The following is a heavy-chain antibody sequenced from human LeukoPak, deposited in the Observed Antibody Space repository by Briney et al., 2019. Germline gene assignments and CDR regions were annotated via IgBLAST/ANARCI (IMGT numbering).Heavy chain of an antibody. D-gene: IGHD3-9*01. Sequence: SESLSLTCTVSGGSISSYYWSWIRQPPGKGLEWIGYIYYSGNTNYNPSLKSRVTISVDTSKNQFSLKLSSVTAADTAVYYCARAGAYYDILTGYGYYFDYWGQGTLVTVSS. CDR2: IYYSGNT. V-gene: IGHV4-59*01. J-gene: IGHJ4*02. CDR1: GGSISSYY. CDR3: ARAGAYYDILTGYGYYFDY.